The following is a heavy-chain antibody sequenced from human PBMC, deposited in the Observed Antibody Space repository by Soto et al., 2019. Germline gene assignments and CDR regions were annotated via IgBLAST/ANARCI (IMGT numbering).Heavy chain of an antibody. D-gene: IGHD3-10*01. CDR1: GFTFSSYG. CDR2: IWYDGSNK. Sequence: PGGSLRLSCAASGFTFSSYGMHWVRQAPGKGLEWVAVIWYDGSNKYYADSVKGRFTISRDNSKNTLYLQMNSLRAEDTAVYYCARDRITMFRGPHYYYYGMDVWGQGTTVPVSS. CDR3: ARDRITMFRGPHYYYYGMDV. J-gene: IGHJ6*02. V-gene: IGHV3-33*01.